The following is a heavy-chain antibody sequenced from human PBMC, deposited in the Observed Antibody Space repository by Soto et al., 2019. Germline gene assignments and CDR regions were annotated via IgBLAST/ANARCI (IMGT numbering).Heavy chain of an antibody. CDR2: INHLETT. Sequence: SETLSLTCTVSGASITYGGYSWSWIRQTPGKGLEWIGFINHLETTFYNPSFESRLTLSIDRAKNQFSLNLNSMSAADRAVYFCARGGGSDSFDYWGQGILVTVSS. CDR3: ARGGGSDSFDY. V-gene: IGHV4-30-2*01. D-gene: IGHD1-26*01. J-gene: IGHJ4*02. CDR1: GASITYGGYS.